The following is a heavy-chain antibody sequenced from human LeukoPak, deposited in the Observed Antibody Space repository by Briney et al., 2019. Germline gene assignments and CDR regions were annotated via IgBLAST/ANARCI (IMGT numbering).Heavy chain of an antibody. J-gene: IGHJ4*02. CDR1: GGSISTSNYY. CDR2: IFHNGNA. V-gene: IGHV4-39*07. D-gene: IGHD3-10*01. CDR3: ASEAPRGDNGQD. Sequence: SETLSLTCSVSGGSISTSNYYWVWIRQSPEKGLEWIGSIFHNGNAFYSPSLQSRVTMSLDKSKNQFSLKLSSVTAADTAVYYCASEAPRGDNGQDWGQGTLVTVSS.